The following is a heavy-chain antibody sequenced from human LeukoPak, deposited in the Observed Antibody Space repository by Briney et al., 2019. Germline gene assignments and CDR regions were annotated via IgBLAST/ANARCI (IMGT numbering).Heavy chain of an antibody. D-gene: IGHD3-16*01. J-gene: IGHJ5*02. Sequence: PSETLSLTCTVSGGSISSYDWSWIRQPPGKGLEWIGFIRYSGSTNYNPSLKSRVTISVDTSKNQFSLRLTSVTAADTAVYYCAPYVSANWFYPLGQGTLVTVSS. CDR2: IRYSGST. CDR3: APYVSANWFYP. CDR1: GGSISSYD. V-gene: IGHV4-59*01.